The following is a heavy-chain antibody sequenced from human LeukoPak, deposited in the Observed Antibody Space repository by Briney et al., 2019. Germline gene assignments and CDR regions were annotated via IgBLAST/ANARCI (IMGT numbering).Heavy chain of an antibody. CDR1: GYTFTDFY. V-gene: IGHV1-2*02. CDR3: ARNRYGYNVGY. Sequence: ASVKVSCKASGYTFTDFYFHWVRQAPGQGLEWMGWINPNSGGTNYAQKFQGRVTMTRDTSISTAYMELSSLRSDDTALYYCARNRYGYNVGYWGQGTLVTVSS. CDR2: INPNSGGT. D-gene: IGHD5-24*01. J-gene: IGHJ4*02.